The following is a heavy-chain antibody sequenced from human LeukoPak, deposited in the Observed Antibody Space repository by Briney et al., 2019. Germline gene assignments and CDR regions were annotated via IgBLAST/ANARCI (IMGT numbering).Heavy chain of an antibody. D-gene: IGHD4-17*01. CDR2: INSDGSTT. J-gene: IGHJ6*03. V-gene: IGHV3-74*01. CDR1: GFTFSTYV. CDR3: ARSTTHPYYNYMDV. Sequence: GGSLRLSCPAYGFTFSTYVMTWVRQAPGEGLVWVSRINSDGSTTTYADSVKGRFTISRDNAKNTLYLQMNSLRVEDTAVYYCARSTTHPYYNYMDVWGKGTTVTLSS.